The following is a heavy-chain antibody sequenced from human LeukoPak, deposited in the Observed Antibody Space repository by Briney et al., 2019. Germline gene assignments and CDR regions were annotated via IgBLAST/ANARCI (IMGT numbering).Heavy chain of an antibody. J-gene: IGHJ4*02. Sequence: GGSLRLSCAASGFTVSSNYMSWVRQAPGKGLEWVSVIYSGGSTYYADSVKGRFTISRDNSKTKLYLQMNSLRAEETAVYYCARVVRVMHFDYWGQGTLVTVSS. D-gene: IGHD3/OR15-3a*01. CDR1: GFTVSSNY. CDR3: ARVVRVMHFDY. CDR2: IYSGGST. V-gene: IGHV3-53*01.